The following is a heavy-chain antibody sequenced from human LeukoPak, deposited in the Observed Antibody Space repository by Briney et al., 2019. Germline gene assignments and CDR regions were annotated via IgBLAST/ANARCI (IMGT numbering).Heavy chain of an antibody. J-gene: IGHJ5*02. V-gene: IGHV4-59*02. CDR3: ASGYYDSSGYSNWFDP. Sequence: KPSETLSLTCSVSGGSVSSSYWSWIRQPPGKRLEWIGYIHYSGSTNCNPSLKSRVTMSLDTSKNQFPLKLSSVTAADTAVYYCASGYYDSSGYSNWFDPWGQGTLVTVSS. CDR2: IHYSGST. D-gene: IGHD3-22*01. CDR1: GGSVSSSY.